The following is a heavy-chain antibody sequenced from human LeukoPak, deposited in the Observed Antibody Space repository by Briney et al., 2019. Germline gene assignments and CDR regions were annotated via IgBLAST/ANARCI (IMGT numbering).Heavy chain of an antibody. J-gene: IGHJ4*02. D-gene: IGHD1-26*01. CDR3: ARVHGRGFDY. CDR1: GGSISSGGYY. V-gene: IGHV4-30-2*01. Sequence: SETLSLTCTVSGGSISSGGYYWSWIRQPPGKGLEWIWFIYHSGSTYYNPSLKSRVTISVDRSKNQFSLKLSSVTAADTAVYYCARVHGRGFDYWGQGTLVTVSS. CDR2: IYHSGST.